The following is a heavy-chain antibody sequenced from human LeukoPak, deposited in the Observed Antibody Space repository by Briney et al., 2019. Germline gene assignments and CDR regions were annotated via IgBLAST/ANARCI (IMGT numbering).Heavy chain of an antibody. Sequence: GGSLRLSCAASGFTFSSYAMHWVRQAPGKGLEWVAVISYDGSNKYYADSVKGRFTISRDNSKNTLYLQMNSLRAEDTAVYYCAKISYDSSGYYYARHFDLWGRGTLVTVSS. CDR2: ISYDGSNK. D-gene: IGHD3-22*01. J-gene: IGHJ2*01. V-gene: IGHV3-30-3*02. CDR1: GFTFSSYA. CDR3: AKISYDSSGYYYARHFDL.